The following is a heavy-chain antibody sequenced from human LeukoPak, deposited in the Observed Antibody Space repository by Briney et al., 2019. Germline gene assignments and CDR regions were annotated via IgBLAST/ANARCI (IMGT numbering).Heavy chain of an antibody. CDR2: MNPNSGNT. D-gene: IGHD6-13*01. V-gene: IGHV1-8*01. J-gene: IGHJ6*03. CDR3: ARGEQGSGWFLKTYYYYYMDV. Sequence: GASVKVSCKASGYTFTSYDINWVRQATGQGLEWMGWMNPNSGNTGYAQKFQGRVTMTRNTSISTAYMELSSLRSEDTAVYYCARGEQGSGWFLKTYYYYYMDVWGKGTTVTISS. CDR1: GYTFTSYD.